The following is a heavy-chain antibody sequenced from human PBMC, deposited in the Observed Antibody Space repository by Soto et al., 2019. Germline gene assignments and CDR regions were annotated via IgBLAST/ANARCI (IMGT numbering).Heavy chain of an antibody. CDR3: ARLGVVDAFDI. J-gene: IGHJ3*02. V-gene: IGHV4-59*01. Sequence: QVQLQESGPGLVKPSETLSLTGTVSGDSISSYYWSWIRQPPGKGLEWIGYIYYSGSTNYNPSLKSRVTISVDTSKNQFSLKLSSVTAADTAVYYCARLGVVDAFDIWGQGTMVTVSS. D-gene: IGHD2-15*01. CDR2: IYYSGST. CDR1: GDSISSYY.